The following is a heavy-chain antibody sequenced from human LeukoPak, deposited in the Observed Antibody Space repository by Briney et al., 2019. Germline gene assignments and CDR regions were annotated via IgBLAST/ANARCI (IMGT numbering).Heavy chain of an antibody. CDR1: GFTFSSYG. CDR3: AKGKGATVVANFDY. V-gene: IGHV3-30*18. D-gene: IGHD4-23*01. J-gene: IGHJ4*02. CDR2: IWYGGSNK. Sequence: PGRSLRLSCAASGFTFSSYGMHWVRQAPGKGLEWVAVIWYGGSNKYYADSVKGRFTISRDNSKNTLYLQMNSLRAEDTAVYYCAKGKGATVVANFDYWGQGTLVTVSS.